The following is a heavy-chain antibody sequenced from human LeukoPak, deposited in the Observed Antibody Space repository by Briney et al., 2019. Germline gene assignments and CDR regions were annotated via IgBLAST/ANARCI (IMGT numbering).Heavy chain of an antibody. CDR3: ARGGLPSGWLVFDY. V-gene: IGHV4-61*05. CDR1: GGSISSSSYY. Sequence: SETLSLTCTVSGGSISSSSYYWGWIRQPPGKGLEWIGYIYYSGSTNYDPSLKSRVTISVDTSKNQFSLKLSSVTAADTAVYYCARGGLPSGWLVFDYWGQGTLVTVSS. D-gene: IGHD6-19*01. J-gene: IGHJ4*02. CDR2: IYYSGST.